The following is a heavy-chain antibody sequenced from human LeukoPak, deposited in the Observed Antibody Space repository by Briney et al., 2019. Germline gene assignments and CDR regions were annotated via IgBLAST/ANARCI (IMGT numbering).Heavy chain of an antibody. CDR3: TRSGYRHPYHFDS. Sequence: PGGSLRLSCAASGFSVRTTYMSWVRQAPGKGLEWVSVLYTGGGTYHADSVKGRFTISRDNSKNTLSLQMNSLRAEDTAIYYCTRSGYRHPYHFDSWGQGTLVTVSS. D-gene: IGHD3-22*01. CDR2: LYTGGGT. J-gene: IGHJ4*02. V-gene: IGHV3-53*01. CDR1: GFSVRTTY.